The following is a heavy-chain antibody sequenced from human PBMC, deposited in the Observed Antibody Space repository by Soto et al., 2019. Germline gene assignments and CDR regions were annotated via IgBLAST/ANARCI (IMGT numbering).Heavy chain of an antibody. CDR1: GGSISSYY. Sequence: SETLSLTCTVSGGSISSYYWSWIRQPPGKGLEWIGYIYYSGGTNYNASLKSRVTISGDMSKNQFSLKLSFVTAADTAMYYCARARGGVQDWGPGTLVTVSS. CDR2: IYYSGGT. D-gene: IGHD3-10*01. J-gene: IGHJ1*01. CDR3: ARARGGVQD. V-gene: IGHV4-59*12.